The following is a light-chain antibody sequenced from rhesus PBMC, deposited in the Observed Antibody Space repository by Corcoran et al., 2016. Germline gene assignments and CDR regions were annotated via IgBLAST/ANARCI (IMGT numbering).Light chain of an antibody. Sequence: SASVGDRVTVTCRASQGINKELSWYQQKPGKAPTLLIYAASSVQTGVSSRFSGSGSGTDFTLPISSLQPEDVATYYCLQDYTTPYSFGQGTKVEIK. J-gene: IGKJ2*01. CDR1: QGINKE. V-gene: IGKV1-94*01. CDR2: AAS. CDR3: LQDYTTPYS.